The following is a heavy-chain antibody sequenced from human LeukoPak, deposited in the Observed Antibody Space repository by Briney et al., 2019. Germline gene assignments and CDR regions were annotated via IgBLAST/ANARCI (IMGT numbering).Heavy chain of an antibody. D-gene: IGHD3-10*01. Sequence: SETLSLTCAVYGGSFSGYYWSWIRQPPGKGLEWIGEINHSGSTNYNPSLKSRVTISVDTSKNQFSLKLSSVTAADTAVYYCARRRPLWFGEMNAFDIWGQGTMVTVSS. J-gene: IGHJ3*02. CDR1: GGSFSGYY. CDR2: INHSGST. V-gene: IGHV4-34*01. CDR3: ARRRPLWFGEMNAFDI.